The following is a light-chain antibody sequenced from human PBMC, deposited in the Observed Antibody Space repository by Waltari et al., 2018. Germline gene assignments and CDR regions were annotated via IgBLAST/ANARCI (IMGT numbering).Light chain of an antibody. Sequence: QSALSQPASVSASPGQSITISCTETSSDIGPYNYVSWYQQHPGKAPKLVIYDVSQRPSGVSNRFSCSKSGNTASLTSSGLQAEDEADYYCNSYLTSTSSVIFGGGTKLTVL. CDR3: NSYLTSTSSVI. V-gene: IGLV2-14*03. J-gene: IGLJ2*01. CDR2: DVS. CDR1: SSDIGPYNY.